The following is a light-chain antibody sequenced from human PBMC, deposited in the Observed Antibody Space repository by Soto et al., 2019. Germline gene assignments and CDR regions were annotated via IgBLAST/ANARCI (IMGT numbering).Light chain of an antibody. J-gene: IGLJ1*01. Sequence: QSVLTQPPSASGTPGQRVTISCSGSSSNIGSNTVNWYQQLPGTAPNLLIHSNNQRPSGVPDRFSGSKSGTSASLAISGLQSEDEADYSCAAWDDSLNGPVFGTGTKLTVL. CDR1: SSNIGSNT. CDR2: SNN. V-gene: IGLV1-44*01. CDR3: AAWDDSLNGPV.